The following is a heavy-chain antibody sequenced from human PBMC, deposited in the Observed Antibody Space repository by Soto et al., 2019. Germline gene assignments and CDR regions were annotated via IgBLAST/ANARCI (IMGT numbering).Heavy chain of an antibody. CDR1: GGSISSGDSY. V-gene: IGHV4-30-4*01. D-gene: IGHD6-19*01. J-gene: IGHJ4*02. Sequence: QLQLQESGPGLVKPSQTLSLTCTVSGGSISSGDSYWSWIRQPPGRGLEWIGYIYYSGSTYYNPSLKSRVTTSVDTSKNQCSLKLSSVTDADTAVYYCARVPPYSSGFGGFDSWGQGTLATVSS. CDR3: ARVPPYSSGFGGFDS. CDR2: IYYSGST.